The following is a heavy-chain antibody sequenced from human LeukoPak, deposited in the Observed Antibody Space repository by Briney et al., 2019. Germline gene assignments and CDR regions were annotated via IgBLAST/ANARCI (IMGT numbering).Heavy chain of an antibody. J-gene: IGHJ4*02. D-gene: IGHD2-15*01. V-gene: IGHV1-69*05. CDR2: IIPIFGTA. CDR1: GGTFSSYA. CDR3: ARGGVAADVPIDY. Sequence: SVKVSCXASGGTFSSYAISWVRQAPGQGLEWMGGIIPIFGTANYAQKFQGRVTITTDESTSTAYMELSSLRSEDTAVYYCARGGVAADVPIDYWGQGTLVTVSS.